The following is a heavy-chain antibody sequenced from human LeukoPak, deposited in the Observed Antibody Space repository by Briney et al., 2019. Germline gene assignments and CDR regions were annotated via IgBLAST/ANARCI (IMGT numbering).Heavy chain of an antibody. CDR3: ARDEGRAPLALTGLGY. V-gene: IGHV1-46*01. J-gene: IGHJ4*02. D-gene: IGHD3-16*01. CDR1: GYTFTSYY. Sequence: GASVKVSCKASGYTFTSYYMHWVRQAPGQGLEGMGIINPSGGSTSYAQKFQGRVTITRDTSTSTVHMELSSLRSQDTAVYYCARDEGRAPLALTGLGYWGQGTLVTVSS. CDR2: INPSGGST.